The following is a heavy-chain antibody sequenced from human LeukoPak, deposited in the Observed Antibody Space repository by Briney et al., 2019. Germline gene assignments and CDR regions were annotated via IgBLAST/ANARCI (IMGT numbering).Heavy chain of an antibody. D-gene: IGHD3-22*01. CDR2: ISWDGGST. V-gene: IGHV3-43D*03. CDR3: AKDPSHYDSSGYYYWAFDI. Sequence: GGSLRLSCAASGFTFDDYAMHWVRQAPGKGLEWVSLISWDGGSTYYADSVKGRFTIFRDNSKNSLYLQMNSLRAEDTAVYYCAKDPSHYDSSGYYYWAFDIWGQGTMVTVSS. J-gene: IGHJ3*02. CDR1: GFTFDDYA.